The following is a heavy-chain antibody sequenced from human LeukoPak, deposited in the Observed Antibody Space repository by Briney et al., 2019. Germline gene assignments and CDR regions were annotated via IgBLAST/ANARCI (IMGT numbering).Heavy chain of an antibody. CDR3: ARGRGYYGSGSYFTHNWFDP. V-gene: IGHV4-39*07. Sequence: SETLSLTCTVSGGSISSNYYWGWIRQPPGKGLEWIGSIYYSGSTYYNPSLKSRVTISVDASKNQFSLKLSSVTAADTAVYYCARGRGYYGSGSYFTHNWFDPWGQGTLVTVSS. CDR1: GGSISSNYY. D-gene: IGHD3-10*01. J-gene: IGHJ5*02. CDR2: IYYSGST.